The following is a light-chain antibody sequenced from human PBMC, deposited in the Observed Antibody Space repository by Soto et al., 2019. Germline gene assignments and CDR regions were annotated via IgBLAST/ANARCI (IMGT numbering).Light chain of an antibody. J-gene: IGKJ1*01. Sequence: DIQMTQSPSTLSASVGDRVTITCRASQTISSWLAWYQQKPVKAHKLLIYKASTLKSGVPSRFSGSGSGTEFTLTISSLQPDDFATYYCQHYNSYSEAFGQGIKVDIK. V-gene: IGKV1-5*03. CDR3: QHYNSYSEA. CDR2: KAS. CDR1: QTISSW.